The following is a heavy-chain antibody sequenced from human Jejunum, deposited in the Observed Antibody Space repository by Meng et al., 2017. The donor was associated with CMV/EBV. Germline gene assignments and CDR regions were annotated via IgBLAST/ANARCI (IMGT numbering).Heavy chain of an antibody. CDR1: GYTFTSSS. Sequence: QVQLAQSGSELTKPGXSVKVSCQAAGYTFTSSSMNWVRHAPGQGLEWMGWININTGNPTYAQGFTGRFVFSLDTSVSTAYLQIDSLKADDTAVYYCARGNGWRFDYWGQGTLVTVSS. D-gene: IGHD6-19*01. V-gene: IGHV7-4-1*01. J-gene: IGHJ4*02. CDR2: ININTGNP. CDR3: ARGNGWRFDY.